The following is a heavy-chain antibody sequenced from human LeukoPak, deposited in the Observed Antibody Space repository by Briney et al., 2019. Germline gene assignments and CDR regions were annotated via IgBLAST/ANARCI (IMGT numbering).Heavy chain of an antibody. D-gene: IGHD3-22*01. V-gene: IGHV3-23*01. CDR2: ISASSSI. Sequence: GGSLRLSCAVSGFTFSSYAMNWVRQAPGKGLEWVSGISASSSIYYADSVKGRFTISRDNSKNTLYLQVNSLRADDTAVYYCAKGSYYDSSGYYYFDYWGQGTLVTVSS. CDR3: AKGSYYDSSGYYYFDY. J-gene: IGHJ4*02. CDR1: GFTFSSYA.